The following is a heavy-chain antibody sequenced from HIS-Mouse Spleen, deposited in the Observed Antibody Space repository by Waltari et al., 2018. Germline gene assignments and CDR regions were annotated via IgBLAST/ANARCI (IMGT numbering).Heavy chain of an antibody. CDR2: IKQDGSEK. D-gene: IGHD4-17*01. J-gene: IGHJ4*02. V-gene: IGHV3-7*01. Sequence: EVQLVESGGGLVQPGGSLRLSCAASRFTFGSYWMGWVRQAPGKGLEWVANIKQDGSEKYYVDSVKGRFTISRDNAKNSLYLQMNSLRAEDTAVYYCARRLAPDYWGQGTLVTVSS. CDR1: RFTFGSYW. CDR3: ARRLAPDY.